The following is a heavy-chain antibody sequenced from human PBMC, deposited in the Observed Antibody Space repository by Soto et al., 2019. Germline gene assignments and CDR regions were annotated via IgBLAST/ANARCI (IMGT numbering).Heavy chain of an antibody. CDR3: TKDAEAYDFAFDK. Sequence: EVQLLESGGGLVQPGGSLRLSCATSGFSFSNYGMNWVRQAPGKGLEWVSGITKTGRSTFIADSVRGRFTISRDNLKNIMYLQMNSLRVDDTALYYCTKDAEAYDFAFDKWGQGTMVTVNS. J-gene: IGHJ3*02. CDR2: ITKTGRST. V-gene: IGHV3-23*01. D-gene: IGHD3-3*01. CDR1: GFSFSNYG.